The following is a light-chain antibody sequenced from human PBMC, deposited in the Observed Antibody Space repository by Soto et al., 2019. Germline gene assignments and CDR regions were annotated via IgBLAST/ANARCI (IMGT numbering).Light chain of an antibody. CDR1: SSDVGGYNY. CDR2: DVS. J-gene: IGLJ3*02. CDR3: SSYTSSSTRV. Sequence: QSALTQPASVSGSPGQSNTLSCTGTSSDVGGYNYVSWYQQHPGKAAKLMIYDVSNRPSGVPYRFSGSKSGNTASLTISGLQAEDECDYYCSSYTSSSTRVFGGGTKLAV. V-gene: IGLV2-14*01.